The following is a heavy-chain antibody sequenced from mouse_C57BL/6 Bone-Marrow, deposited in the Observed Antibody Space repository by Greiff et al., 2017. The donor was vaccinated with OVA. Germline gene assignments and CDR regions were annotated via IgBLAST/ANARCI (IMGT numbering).Heavy chain of an antibody. J-gene: IGHJ2*01. CDR2: INPYNGGT. Sequence: EVQLKESGPVLVKPGASVKMSCKASGYTFTDYYMNWVKQSHGKSLEWIGVINPYNGGTSYNQKFKGKATLTVDKSSSTAYMELNSLTSEDSAVYYCAREDGSLDYWGQGTTLTVSS. CDR3: AREDGSLDY. D-gene: IGHD1-1*01. CDR1: GYTFTDYY. V-gene: IGHV1-19*01.